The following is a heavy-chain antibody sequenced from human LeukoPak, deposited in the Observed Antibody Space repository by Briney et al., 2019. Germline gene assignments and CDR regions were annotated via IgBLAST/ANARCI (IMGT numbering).Heavy chain of an antibody. J-gene: IGHJ4*02. V-gene: IGHV4-34*01. CDR3: ARAASDTAMVTVPYYFDY. CDR1: GGSFSGYY. D-gene: IGHD5-18*01. CDR2: INHSGST. Sequence: MASETLSLTCAVCGGSFSGYYWSWIRQPPGKGLEWIGEINHSGSTNYNPSLKSRVTISVDTSKNQFSLKLSSVTAADTAVYYCARAASDTAMVTVPYYFDYWGQGTLVTVSS.